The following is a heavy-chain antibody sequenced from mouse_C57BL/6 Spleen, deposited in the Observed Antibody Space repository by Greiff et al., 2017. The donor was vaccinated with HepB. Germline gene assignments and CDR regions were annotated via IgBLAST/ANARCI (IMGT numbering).Heavy chain of an antibody. J-gene: IGHJ1*03. CDR3: TPIYYYGSSIYFDV. Sequence: VQLQQSGAELVRPGASVKLSCTASGFNIKDDYMHWVKQRPEQGLEWIGWIDPENGDTEYASKFQGKATITADTSSNTAYLQLSSLTSEDTAVYYGTPIYYYGSSIYFDVWGTGTTVTVSS. V-gene: IGHV14-4*01. CDR2: IDPENGDT. CDR1: GFNIKDDY. D-gene: IGHD1-1*01.